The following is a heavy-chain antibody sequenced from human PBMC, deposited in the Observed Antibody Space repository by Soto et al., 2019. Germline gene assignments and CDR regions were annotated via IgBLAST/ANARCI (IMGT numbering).Heavy chain of an antibody. J-gene: IGHJ4*02. D-gene: IGHD6-13*01. Sequence: QVQLVESGGGVVQPGRSPRLSCAASGFTFSSYAMHWVRQAPGKGLELVAVISYDGSNKYYADSVKGRFTISRANSKNTMYLQMNSLRADDTPLYYYATDRGSSWYYYFDYWGQRTLVTVSS. V-gene: IGHV3-30*14. CDR1: GFTFSSYA. CDR3: ATDRGSSWYYYFDY. CDR2: ISYDGSNK.